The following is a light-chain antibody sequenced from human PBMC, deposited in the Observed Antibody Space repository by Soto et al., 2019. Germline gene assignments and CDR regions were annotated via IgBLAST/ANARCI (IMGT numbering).Light chain of an antibody. Sequence: EIVLTQSPGTLSLSPGERATLSCRASQSVSSSYLAWYQQKPGQAPRLLIYGASSRATGIPDRFSGSGSGTDFTLTVSRLEREDFAVYYCQQYGSSPAAYTFGQGTKLEIK. V-gene: IGKV3-20*01. CDR3: QQYGSSPAAYT. J-gene: IGKJ2*01. CDR2: GAS. CDR1: QSVSSSY.